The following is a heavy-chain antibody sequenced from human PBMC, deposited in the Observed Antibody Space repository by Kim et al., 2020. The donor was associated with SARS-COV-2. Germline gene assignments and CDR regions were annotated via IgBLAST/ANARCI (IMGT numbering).Heavy chain of an antibody. Sequence: YGDGGKGRFTISRDKSKNTLYLQMNSLRAADTAVYYCAKGRSTSCYTDFDCWGQGTLVTVSS. V-gene: IGHV3-23*01. J-gene: IGHJ4*02. CDR3: AKGRSTSCYTDFDC. D-gene: IGHD2-2*02.